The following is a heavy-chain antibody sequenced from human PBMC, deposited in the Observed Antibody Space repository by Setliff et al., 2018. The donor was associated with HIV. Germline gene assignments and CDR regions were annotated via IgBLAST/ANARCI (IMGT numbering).Heavy chain of an antibody. Sequence: PSETLSLTCTVSGGSISSSSSFWGWIRQPPGKGLEWIGSIYYSGSTYYNPSLQSRVTISVDTSKNQFSLKLSSVTAADTAVYYCARQKTVTTDCDYWGQGTLVTV. CDR3: ARQKTVTTDCDY. J-gene: IGHJ4*02. D-gene: IGHD4-17*01. CDR1: GGSISSSSSF. V-gene: IGHV4-39*01. CDR2: IYYSGST.